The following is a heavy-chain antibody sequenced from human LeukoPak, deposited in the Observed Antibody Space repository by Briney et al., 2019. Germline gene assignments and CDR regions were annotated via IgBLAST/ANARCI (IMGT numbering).Heavy chain of an antibody. CDR3: ARDRDVGTYYYYYGLDV. CDR2: IYYSGST. V-gene: IGHV4-61*01. Sequence: SETLSLTCTVSGASVSSGSYYWSWIRQPPGKGLEWIGYIYYSGSTNYNPPFKSRATISVDTSKNQFSLKLTSVTAADTAVYYCARDRDVGTYYYYYGLDVWGQGTTVTVSS. D-gene: IGHD1-26*01. CDR1: GASVSSGSYY. J-gene: IGHJ6*02.